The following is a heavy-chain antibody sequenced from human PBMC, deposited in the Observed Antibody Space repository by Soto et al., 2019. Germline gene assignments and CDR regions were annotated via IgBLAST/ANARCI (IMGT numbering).Heavy chain of an antibody. CDR2: IYYSGST. CDR1: GGSISSGDYY. V-gene: IGHV4-30-4*01. D-gene: IGHD6-6*01. CDR3: ARYLAARPVMYYFDY. J-gene: IGHJ4*02. Sequence: SETLSLTCTVSGGSISSGDYYWSWIRQPPGKGLEWIGYIYYSGSTYYNPSLKSRVTISVDTSKNQFSLKLSSVTAADTAVYYCARYLAARPVMYYFDYWGQGTLVTVSS.